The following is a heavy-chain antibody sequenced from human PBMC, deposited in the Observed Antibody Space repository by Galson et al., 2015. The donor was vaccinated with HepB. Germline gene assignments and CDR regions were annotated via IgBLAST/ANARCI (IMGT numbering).Heavy chain of an antibody. V-gene: IGHV3-49*04. CDR2: IRSKAYGGTT. Sequence: SLRLSCAASGFTFGDYAMSWVRQAPGKGLEWVGFIRSKAYGGTTEYAASVKGRFTISRDDSKSIAYLQMNSLKTEDTAVYYCTKEEGGASNYWGQGTLVTVSS. CDR1: GFTFGDYA. CDR3: TKEEGGASNY. D-gene: IGHD1-26*01. J-gene: IGHJ4*02.